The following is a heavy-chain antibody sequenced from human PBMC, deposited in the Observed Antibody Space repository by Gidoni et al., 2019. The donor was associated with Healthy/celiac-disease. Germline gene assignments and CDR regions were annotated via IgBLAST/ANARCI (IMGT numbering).Heavy chain of an antibody. CDR1: GFTFSNAW. D-gene: IGHD3-22*01. CDR2: IKSKTDGGTT. Sequence: EVQLVESGGGLVKPGGSLRLSCAASGFTFSNAWMSWVRQAPGKGLEWVGRIKSKTDGGTTDYAAPVKGRFTISRDDSKNTLYLQMNSLKTEDTAVYYCTTDIPQGYDSSVDYWGQGTLVTVSS. CDR3: TTDIPQGYDSSVDY. V-gene: IGHV3-15*01. J-gene: IGHJ4*02.